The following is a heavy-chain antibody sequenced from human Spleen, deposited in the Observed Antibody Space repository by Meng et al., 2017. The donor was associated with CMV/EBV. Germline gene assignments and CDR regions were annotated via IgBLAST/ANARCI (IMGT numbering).Heavy chain of an antibody. Sequence: LQQWGPGLGKPSQTLSLPCTVSGGSISSGDYYWSWIRQPPGKGLEWIGSIYYSGSTYYNPSLKSRVTISVDTSKNQFSLKLSSVTAADTAVYYCARDSDVVPLFDPWGQGTLVTVSS. CDR1: GGSISSGDYY. D-gene: IGHD2-2*01. V-gene: IGHV4-39*07. CDR3: ARDSDVVPLFDP. J-gene: IGHJ5*02. CDR2: IYYSGST.